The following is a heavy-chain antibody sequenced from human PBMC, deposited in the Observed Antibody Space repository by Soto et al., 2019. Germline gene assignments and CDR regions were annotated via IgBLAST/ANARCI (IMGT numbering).Heavy chain of an antibody. CDR1: GGSISSRNCY. D-gene: IGHD2-8*01. V-gene: IGHV4-39*01. Sequence: SETLSLTCTVSGGSISSRNCYWVWLRQPPGKGLEWIGSIYYSGSTYYTPSPKSRVTISVDTSKNQFSLKLSSVTAADTAVYYCARQDIVLMVYANDYWGQGTLVTVS. CDR2: IYYSGST. J-gene: IGHJ4*02. CDR3: ARQDIVLMVYANDY.